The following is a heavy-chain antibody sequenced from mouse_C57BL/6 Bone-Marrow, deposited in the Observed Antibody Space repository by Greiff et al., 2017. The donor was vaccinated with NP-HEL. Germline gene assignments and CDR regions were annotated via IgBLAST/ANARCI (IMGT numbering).Heavy chain of an antibody. CDR1: GYTFTSYW. J-gene: IGHJ4*01. Sequence: QVQLQQPGAELVKPGASVKLSCKASGYTFTSYWMHWVKQRPGQGLEWIGMIHPNSGSTNNNEKFKSKATLTVDKSSSTAYMQLSSLTSEDSAVYYCARSHYYDYGGYAMDYWGQGTSVTVSS. V-gene: IGHV1-64*01. CDR3: ARSHYYDYGGYAMDY. CDR2: IHPNSGST. D-gene: IGHD2-4*01.